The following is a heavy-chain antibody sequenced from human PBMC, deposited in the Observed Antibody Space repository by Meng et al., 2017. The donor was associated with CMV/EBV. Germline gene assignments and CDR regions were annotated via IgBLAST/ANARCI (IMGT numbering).Heavy chain of an antibody. Sequence: SVKVSCRASGGTFSSYTISWVRQAPGQGLEWMGRIIPILGIANYAQKFQGRVTITADKSTSTAYMELSSLRSEDKAMYYCARGYCSSTSCSAPDYWGQGTLVTVSS. CDR3: ARGYCSSTSCSAPDY. D-gene: IGHD2-2*01. CDR2: IIPILGIA. V-gene: IGHV1-69*02. J-gene: IGHJ4*02. CDR1: GGTFSSYT.